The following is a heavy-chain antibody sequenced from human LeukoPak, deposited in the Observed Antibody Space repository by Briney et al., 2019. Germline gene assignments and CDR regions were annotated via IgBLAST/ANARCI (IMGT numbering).Heavy chain of an antibody. V-gene: IGHV3-11*01. CDR3: AKDGLRFLAYFDY. CDR2: ISSSGSTM. CDR1: GFTFSDYY. J-gene: IGHJ4*02. Sequence: GGSLRLSCAASGFTFSDYYMSWIRQAPGKGLEWVSYISSSGSTMYYADSVKGRFTISRDNSKNTLYLQMNSLRAEDTAVYYCAKDGLRFLAYFDYWGQGTLVTVSS. D-gene: IGHD3-3*01.